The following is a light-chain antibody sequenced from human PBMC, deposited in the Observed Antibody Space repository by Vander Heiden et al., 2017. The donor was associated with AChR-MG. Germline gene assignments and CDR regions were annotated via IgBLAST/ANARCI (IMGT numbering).Light chain of an antibody. CDR1: QVIDNY. CDR2: GAS. V-gene: IGKV1-27*01. J-gene: IGKJ4*01. CDR3: QKYYSVPLT. Sequence: IHMDQSPSSLSASVGDRVTITCRASQVIDNYLAWYQQKPGKVLKLLIYGASTLQSGVPSRFSGSGSGTVFTLTISSLQPEDVATYYCQKYYSVPLTFGGGTKVEIK.